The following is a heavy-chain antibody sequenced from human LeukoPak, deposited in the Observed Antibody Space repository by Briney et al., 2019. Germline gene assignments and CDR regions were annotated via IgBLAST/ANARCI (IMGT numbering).Heavy chain of an antibody. V-gene: IGHV3-15*01. CDR1: GFTFSSHA. CDR2: IKSKSDGGTT. J-gene: IGHJ4*02. CDR3: ANDYRGAFDY. Sequence: PGGSLRLSCAASGFTFSSHAMNWVRQAPGKGLEWVGRIKSKSDGGTTDYAAPVKGRFTISRDDSKNTLYLQMNSLKTEDTATYYCANDYRGAFDYWGQGTLVTVSS. D-gene: IGHD4-11*01.